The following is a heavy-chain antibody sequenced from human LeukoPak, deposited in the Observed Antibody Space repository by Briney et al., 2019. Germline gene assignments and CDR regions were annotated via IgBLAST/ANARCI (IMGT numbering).Heavy chain of an antibody. CDR1: GFTFSTYS. J-gene: IGHJ3*02. CDR2: IRQDGSEK. CDR3: AKGNIVVVPAASSDAFDI. Sequence: GGPLRLSCAVSGFTFSTYSMSWVRQAPGEGLEWVATIRQDGSEKYYVDSVKGRFTISRDNSKNTLYLQMNSLRAEDTAVYYCAKGNIVVVPAASSDAFDIWGQGTMVTVSS. V-gene: IGHV3-7*03. D-gene: IGHD2-2*01.